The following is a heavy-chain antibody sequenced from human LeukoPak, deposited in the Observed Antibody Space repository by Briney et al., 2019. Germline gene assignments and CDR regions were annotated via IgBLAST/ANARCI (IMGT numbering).Heavy chain of an antibody. CDR1: GGSISSTNW. CDR2: ISLSGLT. D-gene: IGHD6-13*01. Sequence: SETLSLTCGVSGGSISSTNWWSWVRQPPGQGLEWIGEISLSGLTNYNPSLKSRVTISVDTSKNQFSLKLSSVTAADTAVYYCARDRKKIAAAGTSGRYYYYYYGMDVWGQGTTVTVSS. J-gene: IGHJ6*02. CDR3: ARDRKKIAAAGTSGRYYYYYYGMDV. V-gene: IGHV4-4*02.